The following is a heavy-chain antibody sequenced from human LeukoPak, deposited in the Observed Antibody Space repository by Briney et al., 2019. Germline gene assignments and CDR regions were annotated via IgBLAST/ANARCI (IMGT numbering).Heavy chain of an antibody. J-gene: IGHJ4*02. CDR1: GFTFSSYA. V-gene: IGHV3-7*03. CDR3: VKDSPPRYSGSPPAY. D-gene: IGHD1-26*01. Sequence: GGSLRLSCAASGFTFSSYAMSWVRQAPGKGLEWVANINKDGGEKYYVDSVKGRFTISRDNAKNSLYLQMNSLRADDTAVYYCVKDSPPRYSGSPPAYWGQGTLVTVSS. CDR2: INKDGGEK.